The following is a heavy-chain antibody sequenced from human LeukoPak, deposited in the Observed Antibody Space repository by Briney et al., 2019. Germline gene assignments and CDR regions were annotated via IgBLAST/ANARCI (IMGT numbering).Heavy chain of an antibody. CDR1: GGSVSSGSYY. Sequence: PSETLSLTCTVSGGSVSSGSYYWSWIRQPPGKGLEWIGYIYYSGSTNYNPSLKSRVTISVDTSKNQFSLKLSSATAADTAVYYCARDCSSTSCYTFGAFDIWGQGTMVTVSS. CDR3: ARDCSSTSCYTFGAFDI. CDR2: IYYSGST. D-gene: IGHD2-2*02. V-gene: IGHV4-61*01. J-gene: IGHJ3*02.